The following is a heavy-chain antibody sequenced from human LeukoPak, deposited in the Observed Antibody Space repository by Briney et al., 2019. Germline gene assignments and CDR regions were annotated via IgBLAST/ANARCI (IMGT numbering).Heavy chain of an antibody. Sequence: PGGSLRLSFAASGFTFSAYWMAWVRQAPGKGLEWVANMKQDGREKHYVDSVKGRFTISRDNARNSLYLQMNSLRAEDSAVYYCARDDVGALDYWGQGTLVTVSS. V-gene: IGHV3-7*01. CDR1: GFTFSAYW. CDR3: ARDDVGALDY. D-gene: IGHD3-16*01. J-gene: IGHJ4*02. CDR2: MKQDGREK.